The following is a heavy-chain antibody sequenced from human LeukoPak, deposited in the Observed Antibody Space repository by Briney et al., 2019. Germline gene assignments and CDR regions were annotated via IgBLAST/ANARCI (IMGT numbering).Heavy chain of an antibody. CDR3: ARDSLTFYGGNSRGDY. D-gene: IGHD4-23*01. J-gene: IGHJ4*02. CDR1: GFTFSSYS. Sequence: GGSLRLSCAASGFTFSSYSMNWVRQAPGKGPEWVSYISSSSSTIYYADSVKGRFTISRDNAKNSLYLQMNSLRAEDTAVYYCARDSLTFYGGNSRGDYWGQGTLVTVSS. CDR2: ISSSSSTI. V-gene: IGHV3-48*04.